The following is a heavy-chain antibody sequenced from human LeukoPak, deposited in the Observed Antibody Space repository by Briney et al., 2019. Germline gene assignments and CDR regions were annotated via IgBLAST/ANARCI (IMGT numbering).Heavy chain of an antibody. CDR2: ISGSGGSA. D-gene: IGHD2-2*02. CDR3: AKSRSSSTSCYNY. CDR1: GFTFSSYA. J-gene: IGHJ4*02. V-gene: IGHV3-23*01. Sequence: PGGSLRLSCAASGFTFSSYAMSWVRQAPGKGLEWVSAISGSGGSAYYADSVKGRFTISRDNSKNTLYLQMNGLRAEDTAVYYCAKSRSSSTSCYNYWGQGTLVTVSS.